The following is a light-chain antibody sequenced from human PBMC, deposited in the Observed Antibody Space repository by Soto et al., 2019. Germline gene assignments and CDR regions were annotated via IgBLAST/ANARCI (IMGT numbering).Light chain of an antibody. Sequence: DIQMTQSPSTLSASVEDRVTITCRASQSLDSWLAWYQQKPGKPPKLLIYKTSILEFGVQSRFSGSGSGTLFTLTISSLQPDDVATYCCQQDPSFSTFGQGTKVEIK. J-gene: IGKJ1*01. CDR3: QQDPSFST. CDR2: KTS. V-gene: IGKV1-5*03. CDR1: QSLDSW.